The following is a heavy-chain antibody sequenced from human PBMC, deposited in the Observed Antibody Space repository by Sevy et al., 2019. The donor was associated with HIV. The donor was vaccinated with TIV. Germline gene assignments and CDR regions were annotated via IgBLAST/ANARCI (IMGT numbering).Heavy chain of an antibody. V-gene: IGHV5-51*01. J-gene: IGHJ1*01. CDR2: IYPGDSDT. D-gene: IGHD2-21*02. Sequence: GESLKISCKGSGYSFTTYWIDWLRQMPGKGLEWMGIIYPGDSDTRYSPSFQGQVTISADRSTTTAYLQWSSLKASDTAIYFCARRAVTAEYFQYWGQGTPVTVSS. CDR1: GYSFTTYW. CDR3: ARRAVTAEYFQY.